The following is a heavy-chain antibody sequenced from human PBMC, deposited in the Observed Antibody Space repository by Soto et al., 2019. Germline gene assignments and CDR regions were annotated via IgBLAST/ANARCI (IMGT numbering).Heavy chain of an antibody. CDR3: AGRRAGDYYFDY. D-gene: IGHD1-26*01. J-gene: IGHJ4*02. CDR2: IYYTGST. V-gene: IGHV4-39*01. CDR1: GGSVSSSSYY. Sequence: PSETLSLTCTVSGGSVSSSSYYWGWIRQPPGKGLEWIGTIYYTGSTSYSPSLKSRVTISVDTSKTQFSLNLKSVTAADTAVYYCAGRRAGDYYFDYWGQGTLVTVSS.